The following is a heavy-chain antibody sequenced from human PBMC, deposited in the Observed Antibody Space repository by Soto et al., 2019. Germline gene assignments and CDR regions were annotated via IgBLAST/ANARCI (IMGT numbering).Heavy chain of an antibody. CDR2: IYYSGST. CDR1: GGSISSGGYY. D-gene: IGHD1-26*01. V-gene: IGHV4-31*03. CDR3: ARDAAQGAYGFDY. Sequence: SETLSLTCTVSGGSISSGGYYWSWIRQHPGKGLEWIGYIYYSGSTYYNPSLKSRVTISVDTSKNQFSLKLSSVTAADTAVYYCARDAAQGAYGFDYWGQGTLVTVSS. J-gene: IGHJ4*02.